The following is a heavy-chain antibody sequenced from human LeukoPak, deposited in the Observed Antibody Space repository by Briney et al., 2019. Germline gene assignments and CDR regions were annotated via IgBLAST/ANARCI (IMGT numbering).Heavy chain of an antibody. J-gene: IGHJ4*02. V-gene: IGHV4-34*01. Sequence: SETLSLTCAVYGGSFSGYYWSWIRQPPGKGLEWIGEINHSGSTNYNPSLKSRVTISVDTSKNPFSLKLSSVTAADTAVYYCARGRSAVAGNYWGQGTLVTVSS. CDR3: ARGRSAVAGNY. CDR1: GGSFSGYY. D-gene: IGHD6-19*01. CDR2: INHSGST.